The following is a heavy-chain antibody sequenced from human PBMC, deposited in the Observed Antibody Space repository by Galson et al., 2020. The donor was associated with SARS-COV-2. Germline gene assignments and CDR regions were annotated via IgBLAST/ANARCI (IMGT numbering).Heavy chain of an antibody. D-gene: IGHD2-2*01. CDR1: GYTFTSYG. Sequence: ASVKVSCKASGYTFTSYGISWVRQAPGQGLEWMGWISAYNGNTNYAQKLQGRVTMTPDTSTSTAYMELRSLRSDDTAVYYCARGLFIVVVPAASEPRYYYYGMDVWGQGTTVTVSS. J-gene: IGHJ6*02. V-gene: IGHV1-18*01. CDR3: ARGLFIVVVPAASEPRYYYYGMDV. CDR2: ISAYNGNT.